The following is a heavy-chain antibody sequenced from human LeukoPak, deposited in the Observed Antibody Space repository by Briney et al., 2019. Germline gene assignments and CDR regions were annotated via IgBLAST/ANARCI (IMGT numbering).Heavy chain of an antibody. Sequence: GGSLRLSCAASGFIFSSYAMTWVRQAPGKGLEWVTSIGSTGSSTYYADSVKGRFTIARDISKSTLYLQMNSLRAEDTAVYYCARQASARPFDYWGQGTLVTVSS. J-gene: IGHJ4*02. CDR3: ARQASARPFDY. CDR1: GFIFSSYA. V-gene: IGHV3-23*01. D-gene: IGHD3-3*01. CDR2: IGSTGSST.